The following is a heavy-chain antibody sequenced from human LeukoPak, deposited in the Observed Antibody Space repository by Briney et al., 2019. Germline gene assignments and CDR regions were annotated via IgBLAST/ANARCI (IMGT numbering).Heavy chain of an antibody. D-gene: IGHD5-12*01. CDR2: ISSNGGST. CDR1: GFTFSNYT. CDR3: ARGGYSGYDRDAFDI. Sequence: GGSLRLSCSASGFTFSNYTMHWVRQAPGKGLEYVSSISSNGGSTYSADSVKGRFTISRDNSKNTLYLQMNSLRAEDTAVYYCARGGYSGYDRDAFDIWGQGTMVTVSS. J-gene: IGHJ3*02. V-gene: IGHV3-64*04.